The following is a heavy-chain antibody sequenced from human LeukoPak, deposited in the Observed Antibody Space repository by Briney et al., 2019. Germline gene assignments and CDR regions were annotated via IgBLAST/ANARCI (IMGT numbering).Heavy chain of an antibody. CDR3: ARSRSGNYFDY. V-gene: IGHV3-33*01. CDR2: IWYDGSNK. J-gene: IGHJ4*02. CDR1: GFTFSSYG. D-gene: IGHD1-26*01. Sequence: GALRLSCAASGFTFSSYGMHWVRQAPGKGLEWVAVIWYDGSNKYYADSVKGRFTISRDNAQNSLYLQMNSLRDEDTAVYHCARSRSGNYFDYWGQGTLVSVSS.